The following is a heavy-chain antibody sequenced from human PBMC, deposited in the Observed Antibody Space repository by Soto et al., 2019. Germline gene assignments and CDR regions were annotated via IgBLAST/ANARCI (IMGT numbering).Heavy chain of an antibody. Sequence: GGSLRLSCAASGFTFNTYGMTWVRQAPGKGLEWVSTVSGSGGGTYYADSVKGRFTISRVNSKNTMYLQMSNLRAEDTAVYFCARIGPYCGGDCYPDFDFWGLGTPVTVSS. D-gene: IGHD2-21*02. J-gene: IGHJ4*02. CDR2: VSGSGGGT. CDR3: ARIGPYCGGDCYPDFDF. CDR1: GFTFNTYG. V-gene: IGHV3-23*01.